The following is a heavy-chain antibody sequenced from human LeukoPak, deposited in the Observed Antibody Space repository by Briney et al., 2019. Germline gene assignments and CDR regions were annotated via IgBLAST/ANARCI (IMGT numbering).Heavy chain of an antibody. Sequence: SETLSLTCTVSGYSISSGSYWGWIRQPPGKGLEWIGSIYSGGITYYNPSLKSRVTISEDTSKNQFSLKMTSMTAADTAIYYCWLEKVVAAYFDSWGQGTLVTVSS. CDR3: WLEKVVAAYFDS. D-gene: IGHD2-15*01. CDR2: IYSGGIT. V-gene: IGHV4-38-2*02. CDR1: GYSISSGSY. J-gene: IGHJ4*02.